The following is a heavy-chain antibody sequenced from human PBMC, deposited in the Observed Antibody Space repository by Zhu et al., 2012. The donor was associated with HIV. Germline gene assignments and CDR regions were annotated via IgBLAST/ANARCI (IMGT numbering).Heavy chain of an antibody. D-gene: IGHD3-22*01. Sequence: QVQLQESGPGLVKPSETLSLTCAVSGGSISSSSYYWGWVRQPPGKGLEWIGSLSYSGSTYYNPSLKSRLTISVDTSKNQFSLRLSSVTAADTAVYYCARHYTMIVVVYRLWTRWGQGNPG. CDR3: ARHYTMIVVVYRLWTR. V-gene: IGHV4-39*01. CDR1: GGSISSSSYY. CDR2: LSYSGST. J-gene: IGHJ4*02.